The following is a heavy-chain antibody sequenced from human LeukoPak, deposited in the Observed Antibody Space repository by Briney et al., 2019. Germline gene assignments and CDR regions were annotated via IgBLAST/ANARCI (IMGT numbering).Heavy chain of an antibody. D-gene: IGHD3-22*01. J-gene: IGHJ4*02. CDR3: AKDTLHYYDSSGYYSGDYFDY. CDR1: GVTFDDYA. CDR2: ISGDGGST. Sequence: GGSLRLSCAASGVTFDDYAMHWVRQAPGKGLEWVSLISGDGGSTYYADSVKGRFTISRDNSKNSLYLQMNSLRTEDTALYYCAKDTLHYYDSSGYYSGDYFDYWGQGTLVTVSS. V-gene: IGHV3-43*02.